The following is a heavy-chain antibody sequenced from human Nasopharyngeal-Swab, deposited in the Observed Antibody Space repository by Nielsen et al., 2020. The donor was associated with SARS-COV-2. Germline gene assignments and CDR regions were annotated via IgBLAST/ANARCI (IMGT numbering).Heavy chain of an antibody. CDR3: VKDVGTTIFDY. V-gene: IGHV3-23*01. J-gene: IGHJ4*02. D-gene: IGHD1-7*01. Sequence: GGSLRLSCAASGFTFSTYAMTWVRQAPGKGLEWVSTIDAGGGNTWYADSVKGRFTISRDNSKNTLYLQMNSLRAEDTALYYCVKDVGTTIFDYWGQGTPVIVSS. CDR2: IDAGGGNT. CDR1: GFTFSTYA.